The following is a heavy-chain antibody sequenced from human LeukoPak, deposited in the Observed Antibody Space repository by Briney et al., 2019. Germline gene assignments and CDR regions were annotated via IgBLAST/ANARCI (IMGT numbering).Heavy chain of an antibody. V-gene: IGHV3-48*03. CDR2: ISTSGSII. J-gene: IGHJ6*03. CDR1: GFIFSDYE. CDR3: ARDATTDVGTVYMDV. D-gene: IGHD4-17*01. Sequence: GGSLRLSCAASGFIFSDYEMNWVRQAPGKGLEWLLHISTSGSIIHYGDSVKGRFTISRDNAKNSLYLQMSSLRAEDTALYFCARDATTDVGTVYMDVWGKGTTVTISS.